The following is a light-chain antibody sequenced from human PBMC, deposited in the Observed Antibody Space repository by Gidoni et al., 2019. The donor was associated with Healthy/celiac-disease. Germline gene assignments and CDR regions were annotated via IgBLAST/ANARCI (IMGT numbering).Light chain of an antibody. J-gene: IGKJ1*01. CDR3: QQSYSTRWT. CDR1: QSISSY. V-gene: IGKV1-39*01. Sequence: DIQMTQSPSSLSASVGDRVTITCRASQSISSYLNWYQQKPGKAPKLLIYAASSFQSGVPSRFSGSGSGTDFTLTISSLQPEDFATYYCQQSYSTRWTFXQXTKVEIK. CDR2: AAS.